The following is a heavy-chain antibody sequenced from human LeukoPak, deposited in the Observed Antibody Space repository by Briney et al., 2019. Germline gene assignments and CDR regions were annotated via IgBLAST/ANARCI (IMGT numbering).Heavy chain of an antibody. J-gene: IGHJ4*02. CDR1: GFTFDDFA. Sequence: GRSLRLSCVASGFTFDDFAMHWVRQAPGKGLEWVSSVTWNSGVTGYADSMKGRFTLSRDNAKNSLYLQMNSLRAEDTALYYCAKGRVSRFFDWSIDYWGQGTLVSVSS. D-gene: IGHD3-9*01. CDR2: VTWNSGVT. CDR3: AKGRVSRFFDWSIDY. V-gene: IGHV3-9*01.